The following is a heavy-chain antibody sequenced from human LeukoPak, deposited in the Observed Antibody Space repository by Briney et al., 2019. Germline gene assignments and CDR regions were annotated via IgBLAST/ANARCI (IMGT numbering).Heavy chain of an antibody. CDR2: IYPGDSDT. CDR3: ARSIGPGCSSTSCFVSFDY. D-gene: IGHD2-2*01. CDR1: GYSFTTYW. V-gene: IGHV5-51*01. Sequence: GESLKISCEGSGYSFTTYWIAWVRQMPRKGLEWMGIIYPGDSDTRYSPSFQGQVTISADKSVRTAYLQWSSLKASDTAMYYCARSIGPGCSSTSCFVSFDYWGQGTLLTVSS. J-gene: IGHJ4*02.